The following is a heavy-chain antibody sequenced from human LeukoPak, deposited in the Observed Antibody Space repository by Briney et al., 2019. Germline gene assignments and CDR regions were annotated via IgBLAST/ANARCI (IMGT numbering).Heavy chain of an antibody. Sequence: GGSLRLSCVASGFPFRSYAMTWVRQAPGKGLEWVANIKQDGSEKYYVDSVKGRFTISRDNAKNSLYLQMNSLRAEDTAVYYCARGGYYFIYWGQGMLVTVSS. V-gene: IGHV3-7*04. CDR2: IKQDGSEK. J-gene: IGHJ4*02. CDR3: ARGGYYFIY. D-gene: IGHD3-22*01. CDR1: GFPFRSYA.